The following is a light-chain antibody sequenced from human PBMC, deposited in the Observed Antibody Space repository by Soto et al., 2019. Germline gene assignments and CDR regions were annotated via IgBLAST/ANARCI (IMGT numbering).Light chain of an antibody. CDR3: QQYGSSPAT. V-gene: IGKV3-20*01. J-gene: IGKJ5*01. CDR1: QSVSSSY. CDR2: GAS. Sequence: EIVLTQSPGTLSLSPGDRATLSCRASQSVSSSYLAWYQQKLGQAPRLLISGASSRASDIPDRFSGSGSGTDFTLTITRLEPEDSAVYYCQQYGSSPATFGQGTRLEIK.